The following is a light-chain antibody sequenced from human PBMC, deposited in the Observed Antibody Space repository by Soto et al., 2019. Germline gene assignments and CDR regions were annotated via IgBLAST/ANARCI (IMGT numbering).Light chain of an antibody. J-gene: IGLJ2*01. CDR1: SSDVGAYNY. V-gene: IGLV2-11*01. CDR2: DVT. Sequence: QSALTQPRSVSGSPGQSVTISCTGTSSDVGAYNYVSWYQQHPGKAPKLVIYDVTKRPSGVPDRFSGSKSGNTASLTISGLQAEDEADYYCCSSAGTYTFVVFGGGTKLTVL. CDR3: CSSAGTYTFVV.